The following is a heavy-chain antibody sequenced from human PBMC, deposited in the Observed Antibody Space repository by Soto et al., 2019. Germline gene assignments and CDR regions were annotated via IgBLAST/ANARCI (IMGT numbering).Heavy chain of an antibody. D-gene: IGHD3-10*01. V-gene: IGHV4-34*01. Sequence: SETLSLTCAVYGGSFSGYYWSWIRQSPRKGLEWIGQINHSGSTNYNPSLKSRVTISLVTSKNQFSLELGSVTAADTAVYYCARGLFSEDYYSGGWYYFASWGPGTLVTVSS. CDR1: GGSFSGYY. J-gene: IGHJ4*02. CDR3: ARGLFSEDYYSGGWYYFAS. CDR2: INHSGST.